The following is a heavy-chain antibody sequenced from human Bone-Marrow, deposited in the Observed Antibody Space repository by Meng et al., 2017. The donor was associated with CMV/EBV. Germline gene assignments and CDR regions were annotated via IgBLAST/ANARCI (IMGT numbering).Heavy chain of an antibody. J-gene: IGHJ4*01. CDR1: GYTFSDYF. V-gene: IGHV1-2*02. D-gene: IGHD3-3*01. Sequence: ASVKVSCKASGYTFSDYFLHWVRQAPGQGLEWMGWINPKSGVTNYAQRFQDRVTMTTDTSIRTVYMDLSRLTSDDTAIFYCARDLGVGAAGYWGQGHRVNVAS. CDR2: INPKSGVT. CDR3: ARDLGVGAAGY.